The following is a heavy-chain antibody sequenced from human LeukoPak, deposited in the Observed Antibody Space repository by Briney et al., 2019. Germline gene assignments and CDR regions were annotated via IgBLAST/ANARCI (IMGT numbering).Heavy chain of an antibody. V-gene: IGHV4-31*03. CDR3: ARGYCTATSCYFPLRGFDP. CDR2: IYYTGRT. D-gene: IGHD2-2*01. J-gene: IGHJ5*02. CDR1: GSSINSGGYY. Sequence: SETLSLTCTVSGSSINSGGYYWNWIRQHPGKGLEWIGYIYYTGRTFYNPSLKSRVTMSVDTSKNQFSLRLSSVTAADTAVYFCARGYCTATSCYFPLRGFDPWGQGTLVTVSS.